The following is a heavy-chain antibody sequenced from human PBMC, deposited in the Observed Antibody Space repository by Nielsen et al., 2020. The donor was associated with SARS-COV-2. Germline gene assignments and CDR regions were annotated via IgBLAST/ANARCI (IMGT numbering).Heavy chain of an antibody. CDR2: IKQDGSEK. Sequence: GESLKISCAASGFTFSSYWMSWVRQAPRKGLEWVANIKQDGSEKYYVDSVKGRFTISRDNAKNSLYLQMNSLRAEDTAVYYCARDGDWLLSPGYDYWGQGTLVTVSS. J-gene: IGHJ4*02. CDR1: GFTFSSYW. D-gene: IGHD3/OR15-3a*01. V-gene: IGHV3-7*01. CDR3: ARDGDWLLSPGYDY.